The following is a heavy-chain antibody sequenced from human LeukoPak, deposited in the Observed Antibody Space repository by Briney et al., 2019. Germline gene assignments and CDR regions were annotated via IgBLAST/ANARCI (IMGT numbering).Heavy chain of an antibody. Sequence: PGGSLRLSCAASGFTFSNHWMHWVRQALGKGLVWVSRLNTDGSSTNYADSVKGRFTISRDNAKNTLYLQMNSLRAEDTALYYCARDAAGPDGDIDYWAREPWSPSPQ. CDR1: GFTFSNHW. V-gene: IGHV3-74*01. D-gene: IGHD4-17*01. J-gene: IGHJ4*02. CDR2: LNTDGSST. CDR3: ARDAAGPDGDIDY.